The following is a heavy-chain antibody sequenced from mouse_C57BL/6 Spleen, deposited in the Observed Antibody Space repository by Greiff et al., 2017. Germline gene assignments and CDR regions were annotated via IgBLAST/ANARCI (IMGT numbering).Heavy chain of an antibody. V-gene: IGHV1-63*01. D-gene: IGHD1-1*01. Sequence: VQLQESGAELVRPGTSVKMSCKASGYTFTNYWIGWAKQRPGHGLEWIGDIYPGGGYTNYNVKFKGKATLTADKSSSTAYMQFSSLTSEDSAIYCYARSDGSSHWYLDVWGTGTTVTVSS. J-gene: IGHJ1*03. CDR3: ARSDGSSHWYLDV. CDR2: IYPGGGYT. CDR1: GYTFTNYW.